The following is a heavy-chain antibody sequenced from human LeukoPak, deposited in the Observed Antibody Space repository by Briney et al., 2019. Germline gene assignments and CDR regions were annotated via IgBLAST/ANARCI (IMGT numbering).Heavy chain of an antibody. D-gene: IGHD3-16*02. J-gene: IGHJ4*02. Sequence: ASVKVSCKASGGTFSSYAISWVRQAPGQGLEWMGGIIPIFGTANYAQKFQGRVTITADESTSTAYMELSSLRSEDTAVYYCARQYYDYVWGSYRYPLYWGQGTLVTVSS. V-gene: IGHV1-69*13. CDR2: IIPIFGTA. CDR3: ARQYYDYVWGSYRYPLY. CDR1: GGTFSSYA.